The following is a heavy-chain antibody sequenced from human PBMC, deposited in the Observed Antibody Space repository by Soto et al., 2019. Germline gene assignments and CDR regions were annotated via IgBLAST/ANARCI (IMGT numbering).Heavy chain of an antibody. CDR1: GFAFGTYA. CDR2: ISSCGGST. V-gene: IGHV3-23*01. J-gene: IGHJ6*02. D-gene: IGHD2-21*01. Sequence: VQLLESGGGMVQPGGSLRLSCGASGFAFGTYAMNWVRQAPGTGLEWVSGISSCGGSTFYADSVQGRFIISRDNSKNTLYLLRDNLRVEETAIYYCAKGGAEMLGDYYYFVMDVWGQGTTVSVSS. CDR3: AKGGAEMLGDYYYFVMDV.